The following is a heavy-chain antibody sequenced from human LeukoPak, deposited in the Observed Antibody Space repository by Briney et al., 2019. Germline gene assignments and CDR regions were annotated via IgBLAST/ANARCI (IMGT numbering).Heavy chain of an antibody. Sequence: PSETLSLTCTVSGGSISSGGYYWSWIRPHPGKGLEWIGYIYYSGSTYYNPSLKSRVTISVDTSKNQFSLKLSSVTAADTAVYYCARNTAPGWDFDYWGQGTLVTVSS. D-gene: IGHD5-18*01. V-gene: IGHV4-31*03. J-gene: IGHJ4*02. CDR2: IYYSGST. CDR3: ARNTAPGWDFDY. CDR1: GGSISSGGYY.